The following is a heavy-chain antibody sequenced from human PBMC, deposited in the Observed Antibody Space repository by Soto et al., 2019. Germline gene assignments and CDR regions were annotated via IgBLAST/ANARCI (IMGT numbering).Heavy chain of an antibody. V-gene: IGHV3-74*01. CDR2: IDSDGSTI. Sequence: GGSPRLSCAASGVIFSSYWMHLVRQAPGKGLVWVSRIDSDGSTISYADSVKGRFTISRDDAKNTLYLQMNSLRADDTAVYYCASSAGPNWFGPWGQGTLVTVSS. CDR1: GVIFSSYW. CDR3: ASSAGPNWFGP. J-gene: IGHJ5*02.